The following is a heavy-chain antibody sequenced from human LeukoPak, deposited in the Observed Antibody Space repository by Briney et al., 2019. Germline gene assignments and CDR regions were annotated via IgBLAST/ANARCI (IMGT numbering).Heavy chain of an antibody. J-gene: IGHJ4*02. V-gene: IGHV4-34*01. CDR3: ARQRPDSSGPTHIDY. CDR2: INHSGST. CDR1: GGSFSGYY. Sequence: SETLSLTCAVYGGSFSGYYWSWIRQPPGKGLEWIGEINHSGSTNYNPSLKSRVTISVDTSKNQFSLKLSSVTAADTAVYYCARQRPDSSGPTHIDYWGQGTLVTVSS. D-gene: IGHD3-22*01.